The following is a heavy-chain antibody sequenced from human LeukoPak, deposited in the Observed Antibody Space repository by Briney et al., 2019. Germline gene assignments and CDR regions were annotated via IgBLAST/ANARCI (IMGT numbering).Heavy chain of an antibody. CDR2: IIPIFGTS. V-gene: IGHV1-69*13. CDR3: ARGLSSWYLDY. CDR1: GGTFSSYA. J-gene: IGHJ4*02. Sequence: SVKVSCKASGGTFSSYAISWVRQAPGQGLEWMGGIIPIFGTSNYAQKFQGRVTITADESSSTAYMELTSLRSEDTAVYYCARGLSSWYLDYWGQGTLVTVSS. D-gene: IGHD6-13*01.